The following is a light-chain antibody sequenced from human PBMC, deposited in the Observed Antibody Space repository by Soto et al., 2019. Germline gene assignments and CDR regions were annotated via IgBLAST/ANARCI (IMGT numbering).Light chain of an antibody. CDR3: QQYDYLVT. V-gene: IGKV3-20*01. CDR2: GAS. Sequence: IVLTQSPGTLSLSPGETATLSCRASQTVSSTYLAWYQHKPGRAPRLLIDGASSRAAGIPDRFSGSGSGTDFTLTISRLEPEDLAVYYCQQYDYLVTFGQGTKMDIK. J-gene: IGKJ1*01. CDR1: QTVSSTY.